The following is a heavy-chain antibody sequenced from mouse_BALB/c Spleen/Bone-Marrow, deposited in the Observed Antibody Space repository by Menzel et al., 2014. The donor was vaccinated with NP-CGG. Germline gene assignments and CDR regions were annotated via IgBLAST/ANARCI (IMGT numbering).Heavy chain of an antibody. CDR2: ISSGSSTI. J-gene: IGHJ2*01. D-gene: IGHD1-1*01. V-gene: IGHV5-17*02. Sequence: EVQVVESGGGLVQPGGSRKLSCAASGFTFSSFGMHWVRQAPEKGLEWVAYISSGSSTIYYGDTVMGRFTISRDNPKNTLFLQMTSLRSEDTATYYCVRSGSSSGYFDYWGRGTTLTVSS. CDR1: GFTFSSFG. CDR3: VRSGSSSGYFDY.